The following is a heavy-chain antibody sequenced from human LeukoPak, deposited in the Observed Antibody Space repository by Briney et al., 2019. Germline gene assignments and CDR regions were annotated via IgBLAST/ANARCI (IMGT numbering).Heavy chain of an antibody. CDR1: GFTFTNFG. CDR3: AKDRYDILTGYQGLDY. V-gene: IGHV3-30*18. J-gene: IGHJ4*02. CDR2: ISHDGSNK. Sequence: GGSLRLSCAASGFTFTNFGMHWVRQAPGKGLEWVAVISHDGSNKYYGDSVKGRFTISRDNSKNTLFLQMSSLRGEDTAVYYCAKDRYDILTGYQGLDYWGQGTLVTVSS. D-gene: IGHD3-9*01.